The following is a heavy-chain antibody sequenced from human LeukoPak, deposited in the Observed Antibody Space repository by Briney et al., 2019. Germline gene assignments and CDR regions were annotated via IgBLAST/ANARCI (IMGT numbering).Heavy chain of an antibody. CDR3: ARVSGSYYSDY. CDR2: IYYSGST. V-gene: IGHV4-39*07. D-gene: IGHD1-26*01. CDR1: GGSISSSNYF. J-gene: IGHJ4*02. Sequence: SETLSLTCTVSGGSISSSNYFWGWIRQPPGKGLEWIGSIYYSGSTYYNPSLRSRVTISVDTSKNQFSLKLESVTAADTALYYCARVSGSYYSDYWGRGTLVTVSS.